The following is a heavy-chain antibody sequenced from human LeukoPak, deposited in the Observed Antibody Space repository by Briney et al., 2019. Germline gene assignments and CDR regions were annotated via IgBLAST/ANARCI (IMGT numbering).Heavy chain of an antibody. V-gene: IGHV1-2*02. Sequence: ASVKVSCKASGYTFTGYYIHWVRQAPGQGLEWMGWINPNSGGTNYAQKFQGRVTMTRDTSISTAYMEPSRLRSDDTAVYYCARGGIAAAGTPYWGQGTLVTVSS. CDR2: INPNSGGT. CDR1: GYTFTGYY. D-gene: IGHD6-13*01. J-gene: IGHJ4*02. CDR3: ARGGIAAAGTPY.